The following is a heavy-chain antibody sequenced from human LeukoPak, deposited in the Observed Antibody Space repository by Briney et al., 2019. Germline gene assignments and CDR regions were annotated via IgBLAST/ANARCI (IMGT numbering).Heavy chain of an antibody. D-gene: IGHD3-10*01. CDR3: ARVRYGSGSLYYYYYYMDV. V-gene: IGHV4-38-2*02. CDR1: GYSISSGYY. Sequence: PSETLSLTCSVSGYSISSGYYWGWIRQPPGKGLEWIGSMYQSGTTYYNPSLKSRVTISVDTSKNQFSLKLSSVTAADTAIHYCARVRYGSGSLYYYYYYMDVWGKGTTVTISS. CDR2: MYQSGTT. J-gene: IGHJ6*03.